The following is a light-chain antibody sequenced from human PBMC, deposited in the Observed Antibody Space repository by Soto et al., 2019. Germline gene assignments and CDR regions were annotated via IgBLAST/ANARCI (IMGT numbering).Light chain of an antibody. CDR2: RAS. CDR3: QQYHNWPPVT. Sequence: EIVRTQSPATLSVSPGERATLSCRASQRVTSNLAWFQQKPGQAPRLLIYRASTRATGIPARVSGSGSGTDFTLTISSLQAEDFAVYYCQQYHNWPPVTFGQGTKVAIK. CDR1: QRVTSN. J-gene: IGKJ1*01. V-gene: IGKV3-15*01.